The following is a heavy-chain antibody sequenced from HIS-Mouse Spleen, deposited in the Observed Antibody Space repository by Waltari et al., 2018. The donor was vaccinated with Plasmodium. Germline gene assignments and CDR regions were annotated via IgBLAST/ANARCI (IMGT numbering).Heavy chain of an antibody. J-gene: IGHJ6*02. Sequence: QVQLQESGPGLVKPSETLSLTCTVSGYSISSGYYWGWIRQPPGQGLEWIGSIYHSGGTYYNPSLKRRVTISVDTSKNQFSLKLSSVTAADTAVYYCARVDYGSGDYYYYYGMDVWGQGTTVTVSS. CDR3: ARVDYGSGDYYYYYGMDV. D-gene: IGHD3-10*01. CDR1: GYSISSGYY. V-gene: IGHV4-38-2*02. CDR2: IYHSGGT.